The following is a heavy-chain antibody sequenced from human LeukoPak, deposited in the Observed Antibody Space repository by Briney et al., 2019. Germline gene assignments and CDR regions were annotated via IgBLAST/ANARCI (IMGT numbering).Heavy chain of an antibody. J-gene: IGHJ3*02. V-gene: IGHV1-2*02. D-gene: IGHD4-23*01. CDR2: INPNSGGT. CDR3: ARDRHSLNDYGGNWAIDAFDI. Sequence: ASVKVSCKASGYTFTGYYMHWVRQAPGQGLEWMGWINPNSGGTNYAQKFQGRVTMTTDTSTSTAYMELRSLRSDDTAVYYCARDRHSLNDYGGNWAIDAFDIWGQGTMVTVSS. CDR1: GYTFTGYY.